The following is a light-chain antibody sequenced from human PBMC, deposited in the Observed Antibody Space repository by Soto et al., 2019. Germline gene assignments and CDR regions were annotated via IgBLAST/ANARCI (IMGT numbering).Light chain of an antibody. CDR2: EVS. Sequence: QSVLTQPASVSGSPGQSITISCTGTSSDVGGYNYVSWYQQHPGKAPKLMIYEVSNRPSGVSNRFSGSKSGNTAFLTISGLQADDEADYYCSSYTSSSTLKVFGGGTKLTVL. V-gene: IGLV2-14*01. CDR1: SSDVGGYNY. CDR3: SSYTSSSTLKV. J-gene: IGLJ2*01.